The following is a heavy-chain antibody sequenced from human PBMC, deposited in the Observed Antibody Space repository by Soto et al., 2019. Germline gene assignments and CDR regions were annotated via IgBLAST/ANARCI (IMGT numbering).Heavy chain of an antibody. Sequence: ASVKVSCKASGYTFTSYGISWVRQAPGQGLEWMGWISPYSGNTKYAQKLQGRVTMTRDTSIRTVYMELSRLRSDDTAVYYCARESGGATATLDYYYFYMDVWGKGTTVTV. CDR3: ARESGGATATLDYYYFYMDV. V-gene: IGHV1-18*01. J-gene: IGHJ6*03. CDR1: GYTFTSYG. D-gene: IGHD5-12*01. CDR2: ISPYSGNT.